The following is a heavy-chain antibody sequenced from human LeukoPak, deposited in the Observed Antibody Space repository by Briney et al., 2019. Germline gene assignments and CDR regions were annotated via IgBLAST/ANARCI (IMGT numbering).Heavy chain of an antibody. D-gene: IGHD3-16*01. CDR3: ARRNPQLGGFVL. Sequence: SETLSLTCAVYGGSFSFYYWTWIRQPPGKGLEWIGEINHSGITNSSPSLKSRVTISLDTSKNHFSLKLDSVTAADTAVYYCARRNPQLGGFVLGGGGPLAPVSS. V-gene: IGHV4-34*01. CDR2: INHSGIT. J-gene: IGHJ2*01. CDR1: GGSFSFYY.